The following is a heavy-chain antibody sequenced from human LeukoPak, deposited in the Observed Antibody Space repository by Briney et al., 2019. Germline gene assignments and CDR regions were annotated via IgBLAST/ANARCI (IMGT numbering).Heavy chain of an antibody. Sequence: ASVKVSCKASGYTFTSYDINWVRQATGQGLEWMGWMNPNSGNTGYAQKFHGRDTMTRNTSISTAYMELGSLRSEDTSVYYCVRGGYCRSWYVSGTELKFDPWGQGTLVTVSS. D-gene: IGHD6-13*01. J-gene: IGHJ5*02. V-gene: IGHV1-8*01. CDR2: MNPNSGNT. CDR1: GYTFTSYD. CDR3: VRGGYCRSWYVSGTELKFDP.